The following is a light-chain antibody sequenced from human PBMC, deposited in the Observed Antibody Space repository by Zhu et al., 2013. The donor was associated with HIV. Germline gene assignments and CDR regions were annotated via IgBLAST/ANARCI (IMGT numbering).Light chain of an antibody. J-gene: IGKJ3*01. Sequence: DIQMTQSPSTLSASVGDRVTITCRASQSISSWLAWYQQKPGKAPNLLIYAAATLQSGVPSRFSGSGSGTEFTLTISSLQPEDFATYYCQQHNSYPRTFGPGTKVDIK. CDR2: AAA. CDR3: QQHNSYPRT. CDR1: QSISSW. V-gene: IGKV1-5*01.